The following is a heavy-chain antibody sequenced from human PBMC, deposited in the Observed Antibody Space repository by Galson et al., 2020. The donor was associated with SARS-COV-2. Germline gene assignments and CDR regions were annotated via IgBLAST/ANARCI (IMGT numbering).Heavy chain of an antibody. V-gene: IGHV1-24*01. CDR1: GYTLTELS. J-gene: IGHJ5*02. CDR3: ATTTPVDQTNRFDP. Sequence: ASVKVSCKVSGYTLTELSMHWVRQAPGKGLEWMGGFDPEDGETIYAQKFQGRVTMTEDTSTDTAYMELSSLKSEDTAVYYCATTTPVDQTNRFDPWREGPLVSVSS. CDR2: FDPEDGET.